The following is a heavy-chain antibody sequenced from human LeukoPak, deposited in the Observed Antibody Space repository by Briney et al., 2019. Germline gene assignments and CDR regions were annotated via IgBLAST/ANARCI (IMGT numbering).Heavy chain of an antibody. V-gene: IGHV3-74*01. CDR3: ARAVDTATDHFDS. Sequence: GGTLRLSCTASGFTFSMYWMHWVRQAPGKGPVWVSRITSDGSTTIYADSVKGRFTISRDNAKNSLYLQMNSLGAEDTAVYYCARAVDTATDHFDSWGQGTLVTVSS. CDR1: GFTFSMYW. D-gene: IGHD5-18*01. CDR2: ITSDGSTT. J-gene: IGHJ4*02.